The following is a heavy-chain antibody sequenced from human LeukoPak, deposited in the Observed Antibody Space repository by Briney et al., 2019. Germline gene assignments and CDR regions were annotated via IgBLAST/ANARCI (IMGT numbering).Heavy chain of an antibody. CDR2: IYYSGST. V-gene: IGHV4-39*07. J-gene: IGHJ5*02. Sequence: SETLSLTCTVSGGSISSSSYYWGWIRQPPGKGLEWIGSIYYSGSTYYNPSLKSRVTISVDTSKNQFSLKLSSVTAADTAVYYCARDLGLNWFDPWGQGTLVTVSS. CDR3: ARDLGLNWFDP. D-gene: IGHD7-27*01. CDR1: GGSISSSSYY.